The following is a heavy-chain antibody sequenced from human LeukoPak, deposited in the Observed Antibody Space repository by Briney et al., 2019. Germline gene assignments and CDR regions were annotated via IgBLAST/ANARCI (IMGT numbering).Heavy chain of an antibody. D-gene: IGHD3-22*01. V-gene: IGHV4-30-2*01. J-gene: IGHJ4*02. CDR3: ARENFVRYYYDSSGSDFDY. CDR1: GGSISSGGYY. CDR2: IYHSGST. Sequence: PSETLSLTCTVSGGSISSGGYYWSWIRQPPGKGLEWIGYIYHSGSTYYNPSLKSRVTISVDRSKNQFSLKLSSVTAADTAVYYCARENFVRYYYDSSGSDFDYWGQGTLVTVSS.